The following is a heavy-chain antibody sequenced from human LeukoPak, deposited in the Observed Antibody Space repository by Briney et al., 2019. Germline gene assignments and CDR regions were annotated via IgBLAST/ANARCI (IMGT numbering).Heavy chain of an antibody. J-gene: IGHJ4*02. CDR2: IYYSGST. Sequence: PSETLSLTCTVSGGSISSSSYSWGWIPPPPGKGLEWIGSIYYSGSTYYNPSLKSRVTISVDTSKNQFSLKLSSVTAADTAVYYCARLGRGGSYIDYWGQGTLVTVSS. CDR3: ARLGRGGSYIDY. V-gene: IGHV4-39*01. D-gene: IGHD1-26*01. CDR1: GGSISSSSYS.